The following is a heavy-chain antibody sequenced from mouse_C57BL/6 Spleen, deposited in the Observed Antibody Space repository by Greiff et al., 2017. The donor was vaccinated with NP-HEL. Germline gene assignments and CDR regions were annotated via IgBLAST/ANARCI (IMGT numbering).Heavy chain of an antibody. CDR1: GFTFSDYG. CDR3: ARDDYDDGAWFAY. CDR2: ISSGSSTI. D-gene: IGHD2-4*01. Sequence: EVMLVESGGGLVKPGGSLKLSCAASGFTFSDYGMHWVRQAPEKGLEWVAYISSGSSTIYYADTVKGRFTISRDNAKNTLFLQMTSLRSEDTAMYYCARDDYDDGAWFAYWGQGTLVTVSA. V-gene: IGHV5-17*01. J-gene: IGHJ3*01.